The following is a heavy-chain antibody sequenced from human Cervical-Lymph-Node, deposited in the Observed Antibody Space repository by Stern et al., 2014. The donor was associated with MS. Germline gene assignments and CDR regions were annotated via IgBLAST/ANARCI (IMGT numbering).Heavy chain of an antibody. CDR1: GGSIDNYF. CDR2: IFPSGST. CDR3: ARAPRWWTVTFDF. J-gene: IGHJ4*02. V-gene: IGHV4-59*01. D-gene: IGHD4-17*01. Sequence: VQLVESGPGLVKPSETLSLTCTVSGGSIDNYFWSWIRQSPGKGLEWIGYIFPSGSTNYNPSLESRVTMSLDTSKNQFSLNLTSVTAADSAMYYCARAPRWWTVTFDFWGQGTLVAVSS.